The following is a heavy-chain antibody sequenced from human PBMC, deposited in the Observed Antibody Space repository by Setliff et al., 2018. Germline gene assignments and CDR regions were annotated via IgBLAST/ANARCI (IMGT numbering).Heavy chain of an antibody. CDR1: GGSISRYH. V-gene: IGHV4-4*08. Sequence: PSETLSLTCTVSGGSISRYHWSWIRQPPGKGLEWIGYMYTSGTTEYNPSLNSRVTMSLDTSKNQFSLNLSSVTAADTAVYYCARGGGVAAAAWFDPWGQGTLVTVSS. J-gene: IGHJ5*02. CDR3: ARGGGVAAAAWFDP. CDR2: MYTSGTT. D-gene: IGHD6-13*01.